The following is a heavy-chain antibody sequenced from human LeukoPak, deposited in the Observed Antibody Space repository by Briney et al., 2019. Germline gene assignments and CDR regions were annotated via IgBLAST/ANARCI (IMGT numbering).Heavy chain of an antibody. D-gene: IGHD3-3*01. CDR1: GFTFSSYA. J-gene: IGHJ4*02. V-gene: IGHV3-30-3*01. CDR2: ISYDGSNK. Sequence: PGGSLRLSCAASGFTFSSYAMHWVRQAPGKGLEWVAVISYDGSNKYYADSVKGRITISRDNSKNTLYLQMNSLRAEDAAVYYCARVYYDFWSGLGPGDYWGQGTLVTVSS. CDR3: ARVYYDFWSGLGPGDY.